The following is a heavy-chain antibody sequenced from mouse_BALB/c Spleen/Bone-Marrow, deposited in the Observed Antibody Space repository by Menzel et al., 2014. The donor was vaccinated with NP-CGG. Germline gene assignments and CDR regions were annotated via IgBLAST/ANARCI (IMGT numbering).Heavy chain of an antibody. CDR1: GFTFTDYY. Sequence: EVQLVESGGGLVQPGGSLRLSCATSGFTFTDYYMSWVRQPPGKALEWLGFIRNKAKGYTPEYSASVKGRFTISRDNSQSILYLQMNTLRAEDGATYYCARDINYDIYWCFDVWGAGTTVTVSS. V-gene: IGHV7-3*02. D-gene: IGHD2-4*01. J-gene: IGHJ1*01. CDR3: ARDINYDIYWCFDV. CDR2: IRNKAKGYTP.